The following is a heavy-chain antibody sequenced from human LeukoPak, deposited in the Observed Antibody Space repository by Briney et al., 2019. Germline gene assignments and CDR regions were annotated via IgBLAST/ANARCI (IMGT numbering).Heavy chain of an antibody. CDR1: GFTFSSYS. CDR2: ISSSSTYI. Sequence: GGSLRLSCAASGFTFSSYSMNWVRQAPGKGLEWVSFISSSSTYIYYADSVMGRFTISRDNAKNSLFLQMNSLRAEDTAVYYCARGYYYILTGYFSWFDSWGQGTLVTVSS. D-gene: IGHD3-9*01. CDR3: ARGYYYILTGYFSWFDS. J-gene: IGHJ5*01. V-gene: IGHV3-21*04.